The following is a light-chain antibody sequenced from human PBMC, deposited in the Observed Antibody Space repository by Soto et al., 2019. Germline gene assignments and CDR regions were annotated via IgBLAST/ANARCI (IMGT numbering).Light chain of an antibody. J-gene: IGKJ4*01. CDR2: DAS. CDR1: QAINNY. V-gene: IGKV1-27*01. Sequence: DIQMTQSPSSLSASVGDRVTITCRASQAINNYVAWYQQRPGQVPNLLIYDASNRATGIPARFSGSGSGTDFTLTISSLEPEDFAVYYCQQRSNWPLTFGGGTKVEIK. CDR3: QQRSNWPLT.